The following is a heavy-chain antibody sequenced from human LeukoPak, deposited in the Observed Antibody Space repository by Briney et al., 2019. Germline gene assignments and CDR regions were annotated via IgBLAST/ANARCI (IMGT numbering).Heavy chain of an antibody. V-gene: IGHV3-53*01. CDR1: GSTVSSNY. D-gene: IGHD6-19*01. CDR3: ARDSAVAGTFSY. CDR2: INSGGST. Sequence: GGSLRLSCAASGSTVSSNYMSWVRQAPGKGLEWVSVINSGGSTYYADSVKGRFTISRDNSKNTLYLQMNSLRAEDTAVYYCARDSAVAGTFSYWGQGTLVTVSS. J-gene: IGHJ4*02.